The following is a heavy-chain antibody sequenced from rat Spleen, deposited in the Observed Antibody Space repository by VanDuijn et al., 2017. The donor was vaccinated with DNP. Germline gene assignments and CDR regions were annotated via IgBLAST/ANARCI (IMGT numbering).Heavy chain of an antibody. CDR3: ARGGRSYFDY. V-gene: IGHV5-19*01. J-gene: IGHJ2*01. Sequence: EVQLVESGGGLVQPGRSLKLSCVVSGFTFNDYWMTWIRQAPKKGLEWVASISASGGSTSYRDSVKGRFTISRDNAKSILYLQMDSLRSEDTATYYCARGGRSYFDYWGQGVMVTVSS. CDR1: GFTFNDYW. D-gene: IGHD1-11*01. CDR2: ISASGGST.